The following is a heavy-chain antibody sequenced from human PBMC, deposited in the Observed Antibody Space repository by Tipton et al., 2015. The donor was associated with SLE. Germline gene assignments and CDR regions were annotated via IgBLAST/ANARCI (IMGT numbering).Heavy chain of an antibody. CDR1: GFTFSSYS. V-gene: IGHV3-48*01. J-gene: IGHJ4*02. Sequence: SLRLSCAASGFTFSSYSMNWVRQAPGKGLEWVSYISSSSSTIYYADSVKGRFTISRDNAKNSLYLQMNSLRAEDTAVYYCARAPEWLRLGFDYWGQGTLVTVSS. CDR2: ISSSSSTI. CDR3: ARAPEWLRLGFDY. D-gene: IGHD5-12*01.